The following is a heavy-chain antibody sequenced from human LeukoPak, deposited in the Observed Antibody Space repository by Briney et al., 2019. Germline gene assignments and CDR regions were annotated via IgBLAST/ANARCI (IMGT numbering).Heavy chain of an antibody. J-gene: IGHJ4*02. CDR1: GLTVSGNY. V-gene: IGHV3-66*01. CDR2: SYLSGST. Sequence: GGSLRPSGAASGLTVSGNYTSWGRQAPRKGREWVSVSYLSGSTYYTDSVKCRFTISRDNFNNTLYLQMKNLRAEDTAGYYCARDYGLFDLWGQGTLVTVSS. D-gene: IGHD3-10*01. CDR3: ARDYGLFDL.